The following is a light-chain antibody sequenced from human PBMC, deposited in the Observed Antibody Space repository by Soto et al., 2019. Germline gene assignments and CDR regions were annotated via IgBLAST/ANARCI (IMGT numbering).Light chain of an antibody. V-gene: IGKV3-20*01. J-gene: IGKJ2*01. Sequence: EIVLTQSPGTLSLSPGERATLSCRASQSISSSYLAWYQQKPGQAPRVLIYGASSRATGIPDRFSGSGSGTDFTLTISRLEPEAFAVYFCQKYGNPPLKAFGPGTRVDIK. CDR1: QSISSSY. CDR2: GAS. CDR3: QKYGNPPLKA.